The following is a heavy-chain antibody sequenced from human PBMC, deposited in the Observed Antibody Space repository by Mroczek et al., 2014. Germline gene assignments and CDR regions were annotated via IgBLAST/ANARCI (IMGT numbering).Heavy chain of an antibody. Sequence: QLQESGPGLVKPSQTLSLTCTVSVAPSAVVVTTGAGSGSPPEGTGVDWAYLYHGSTNXNPSLKSRVTISVDTSKNQFSLKLSSVTAADTAVYYCARDLSSSWYKEGGYNWFDPWGQGTLVTVSS. CDR1: VAPSAVVVTT. CDR3: ARDLSSSWYKEGGYNWFDP. J-gene: IGHJ5*02. D-gene: IGHD6-13*01. V-gene: IGHV4-61*02. CDR2: LYHGST.